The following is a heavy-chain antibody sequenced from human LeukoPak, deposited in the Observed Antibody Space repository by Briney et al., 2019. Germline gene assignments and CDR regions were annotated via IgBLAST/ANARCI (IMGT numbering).Heavy chain of an antibody. D-gene: IGHD3-10*01. CDR1: GGSISSSTYY. CDR3: AREAINYYGSGSYYDY. V-gene: IGHV4-30-4*08. J-gene: IGHJ4*02. CDR2: IYYSGST. Sequence: SETLSLTCTVSGGSISSSTYYWNWIRQYPGKGLEWIGYIYYSGSTYYNPSLKSRVTISVDTSKNQFSLKLSSVTAADTAVYYCAREAINYYGSGSYYDYWGQGTLVTVSS.